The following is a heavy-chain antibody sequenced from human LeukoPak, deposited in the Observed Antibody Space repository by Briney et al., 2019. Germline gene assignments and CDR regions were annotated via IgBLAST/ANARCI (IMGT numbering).Heavy chain of an antibody. CDR3: ARLPGSGHDAFDI. J-gene: IGHJ3*02. V-gene: IGHV4-59*08. CDR2: IYYSGST. D-gene: IGHD2-15*01. CDR1: GGSTSSYY. Sequence: WETLSLTCTVSGGSTSSYYWSWIRQPPGKGLEWIGYIYYSGSTNYNPSLKSRVTISVDTSKNQFSLKLSSVTAADTAVYYCARLPGSGHDAFDIWGQGTMVTVSS.